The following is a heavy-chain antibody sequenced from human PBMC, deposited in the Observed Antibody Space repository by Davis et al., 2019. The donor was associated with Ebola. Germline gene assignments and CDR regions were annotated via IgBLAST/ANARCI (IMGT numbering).Heavy chain of an antibody. V-gene: IGHV1-46*01. CDR2: INPSGGGT. CDR1: GYTFTSYY. CDR3: ASHIVATITGYYYYGMDV. Sequence: AASVKVSCKASGYTFTSYYMHWVRQAPGQGLEWMGIINPSGGGTSYAQKFQGRVTITADKSTSTAYMELSSLRSEDTAVYYCASHIVATITGYYYYGMDVWGQGTTVTVSS. D-gene: IGHD5-12*01. J-gene: IGHJ6*02.